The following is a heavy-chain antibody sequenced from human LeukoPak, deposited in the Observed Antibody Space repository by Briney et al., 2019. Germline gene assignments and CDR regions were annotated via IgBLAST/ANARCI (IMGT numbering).Heavy chain of an antibody. CDR3: ARLPSNWAHFDY. J-gene: IGHJ4*02. CDR2: IYYSGST. D-gene: IGHD7-27*01. V-gene: IGHV4-59*08. CDR1: GGSISSYY. Sequence: SETLSLTCTVSGGSISSYYWSWSRQPPGKGLEWIGYIYYSGSTNYNPSLMSRVTISVDTSKNQFSLKLSSVTAADTAVYYCARLPSNWAHFDYWGQGTLVTVSS.